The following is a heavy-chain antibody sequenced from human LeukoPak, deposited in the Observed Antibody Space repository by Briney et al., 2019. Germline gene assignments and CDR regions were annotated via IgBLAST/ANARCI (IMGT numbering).Heavy chain of an antibody. CDR1: GFTSSNYW. CDR3: ARGFDSRFFDK. CDR2: IRQDGNEI. J-gene: IGHJ4*02. D-gene: IGHD3-22*01. Sequence: GGSLRLSCETSGFTSSNYWMTWVRQAPGKGLEWVANIRQDGNEIFYVDSVRGRFTISRDNAKNSLYLQMNSLRADDTAVYYCARGFDSRFFDKWGQGTLVTVSS. V-gene: IGHV3-7*01.